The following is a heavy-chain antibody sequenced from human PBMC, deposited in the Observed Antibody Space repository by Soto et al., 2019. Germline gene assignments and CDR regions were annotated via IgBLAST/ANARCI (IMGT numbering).Heavy chain of an antibody. Sequence: PSETLSLTCAVSGFSISSGCYWGWIRQPPGKGLEWIGSIYHSGSTYYNPSLKSRVTISVDTSKNQFSLKLSSVTAADTAVYYCAREVTVTTLGVYYYYGMDVWGQGTTVTVS. CDR3: AREVTVTTLGVYYYYGMDV. V-gene: IGHV4-38-2*02. D-gene: IGHD4-4*01. CDR2: IYHSGST. J-gene: IGHJ6*02. CDR1: GFSISSGCY.